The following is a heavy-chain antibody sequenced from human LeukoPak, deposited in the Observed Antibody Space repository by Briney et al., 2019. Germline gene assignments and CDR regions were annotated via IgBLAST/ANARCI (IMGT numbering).Heavy chain of an antibody. CDR1: GYTFTSYG. Sequence: GVSVKVSCKASGYTFTSYGISWVRQAPGQGLEWMGWISAYNGNTNYAQKLQGRVTMTTDTSTSTAYMELRSLRSDDTAVYYCARDLGSSGWHPPGEYYFDYWGQGTLVTVSS. D-gene: IGHD6-19*01. V-gene: IGHV1-18*04. CDR3: ARDLGSSGWHPPGEYYFDY. CDR2: ISAYNGNT. J-gene: IGHJ4*02.